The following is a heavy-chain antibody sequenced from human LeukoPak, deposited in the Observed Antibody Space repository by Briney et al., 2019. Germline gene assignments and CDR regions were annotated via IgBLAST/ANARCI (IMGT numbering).Heavy chain of an antibody. CDR2: ISYDGSNK. CDR3: ARGRSGSYYTMSAFDI. D-gene: IGHD1-26*01. V-gene: IGHV3-30*03. Sequence: PGGSLRLSCAASGFTFSSYGMHWVRQAPGKGLEWVAVISYDGSNKYYADSVKGRFTISRDNSKNTLYLQMNSLRAEDTAVYYCARGRSGSYYTMSAFDIWGQGTMVTVSS. CDR1: GFTFSSYG. J-gene: IGHJ3*02.